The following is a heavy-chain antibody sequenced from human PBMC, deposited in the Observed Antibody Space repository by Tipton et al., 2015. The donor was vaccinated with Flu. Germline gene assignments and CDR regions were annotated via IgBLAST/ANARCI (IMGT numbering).Heavy chain of an antibody. J-gene: IGHJ4*02. V-gene: IGHV4-4*07. CDR3: ARCSGSGTDVIYDY. D-gene: IGHD3-10*02. CDR1: GGSLSSFY. CDR2: IYSSGST. Sequence: TLSLTCTVSGGSLSSFYWSWIRQPAGKGLEWIGRIYSSGSTKYSPAFKSRVTLSVDTSKNQFSLHLSSVTASDTALYFCARCSGSGTDVIYDYWGQGTLVTVSS.